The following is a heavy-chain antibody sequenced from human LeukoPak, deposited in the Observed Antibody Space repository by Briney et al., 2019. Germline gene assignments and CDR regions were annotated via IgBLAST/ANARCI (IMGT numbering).Heavy chain of an antibody. Sequence: GASVKVSCKASGYTFTGYYMHWVRQAPGQGLEWMGWINPNSGGTKYAQKFQGRVTMPRATSISTAYMELSRLRSDDTAVYYCARGDYDFWSGYYYYFDYWGQGTLVTVSS. CDR1: GYTFTGYY. J-gene: IGHJ4*02. D-gene: IGHD3-3*01. CDR2: INPNSGGT. CDR3: ARGDYDFWSGYYYYFDY. V-gene: IGHV1-2*02.